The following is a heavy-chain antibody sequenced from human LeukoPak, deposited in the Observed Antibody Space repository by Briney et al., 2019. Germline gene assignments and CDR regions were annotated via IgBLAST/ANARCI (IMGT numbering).Heavy chain of an antibody. CDR3: VKDHGAYDLDS. D-gene: IGHD4-17*01. CDR2: IRSDGSTS. CDR1: GFTFSSYS. V-gene: IGHV3-30*02. Sequence: GGSLRLSCTASGFTFSSYSMHWVRQAPGKGLQWVSHIRSDGSTSYCADPVKGRFTISRDNSKNTLYLQMNSLGPEDTAIYFCVKDHGAYDLDSWGQGTLVTVSS. J-gene: IGHJ4*02.